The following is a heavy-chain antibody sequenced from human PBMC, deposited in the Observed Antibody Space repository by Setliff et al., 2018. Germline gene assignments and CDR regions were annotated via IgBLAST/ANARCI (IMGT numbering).Heavy chain of an antibody. D-gene: IGHD3-22*01. V-gene: IGHV4-39*01. CDR2: IYYSGST. J-gene: IGHJ4*02. Sequence: SETLSLTCTVSGGPISSSSYYWGWIRQPPGKGLEWIGSIYYSGSTYYNPSLKSRVTISVDTSKNQFSLKLSSVTVADTAVYYCARQEDDSSGYYSTDWGQGTLVTVSS. CDR3: ARQEDDSSGYYSTD. CDR1: GGPISSSSYY.